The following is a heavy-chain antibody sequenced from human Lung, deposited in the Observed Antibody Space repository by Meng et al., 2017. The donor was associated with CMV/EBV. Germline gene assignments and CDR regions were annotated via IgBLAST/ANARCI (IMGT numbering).Heavy chain of an antibody. Sequence: EGVLVESGGGLVKPGGSLRLSCAACGFIFDNYNMNWVRQAPGKGLEWVSSITGNGNSIYYADSVKGRFTISRDNAKNSLYLQMNSLRAEDTAVYYCARDQGAIFGVVIIHFDNWGQGTLVTVSS. V-gene: IGHV3-21*01. J-gene: IGHJ4*02. CDR3: ARDQGAIFGVVIIHFDN. CDR2: ITGNGNSI. D-gene: IGHD3-3*01. CDR1: GFIFDNYN.